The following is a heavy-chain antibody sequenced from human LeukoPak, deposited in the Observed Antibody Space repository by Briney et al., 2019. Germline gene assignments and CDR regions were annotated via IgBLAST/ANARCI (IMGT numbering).Heavy chain of an antibody. CDR1: GFTFTSSA. J-gene: IGHJ4*02. Sequence: SVKVSCKASGFTFTSSAMQWVRQARGQRLEWIGWIVVGSGNTNYAQKFQERVTITRDMSTSTAYMELSSLRSEDTAVYYCARQASEMAPIDYWGQGTLVTVSS. CDR2: IVVGSGNT. V-gene: IGHV1-58*02. CDR3: ARQASEMAPIDY. D-gene: IGHD5-24*01.